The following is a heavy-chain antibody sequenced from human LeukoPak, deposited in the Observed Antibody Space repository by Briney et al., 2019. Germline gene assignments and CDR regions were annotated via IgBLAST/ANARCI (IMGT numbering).Heavy chain of an antibody. CDR1: GFTFSSYA. CDR3: ATDRLIDSSGAHY. J-gene: IGHJ4*02. Sequence: GGSLRLSCAASGFTFSSYAMNWVRQAPGKGLEWVSAISASGGSTYYADSVKRRFTISRDNSKNTLYLQMNSLRAEDTAVYYCATDRLIDSSGAHYWGQGTLVTVSS. V-gene: IGHV3-23*01. D-gene: IGHD3-22*01. CDR2: ISASGGST.